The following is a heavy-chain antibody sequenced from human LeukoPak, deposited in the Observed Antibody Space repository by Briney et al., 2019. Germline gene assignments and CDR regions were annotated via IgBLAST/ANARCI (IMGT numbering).Heavy chain of an antibody. Sequence: GASVKVSCKASGYTFTSYDINWVRQATGQGLEWMGWMNPNSGNTGYAQKFQGRVTMTRNTSISTAYMELSSLRSEDTAVYYCARGLALTAAGLHPLFGYWGQGTLVTVSS. J-gene: IGHJ4*02. V-gene: IGHV1-8*01. CDR1: GYTFTSYD. CDR2: MNPNSGNT. D-gene: IGHD6-13*01. CDR3: ARGLALTAAGLHPLFGY.